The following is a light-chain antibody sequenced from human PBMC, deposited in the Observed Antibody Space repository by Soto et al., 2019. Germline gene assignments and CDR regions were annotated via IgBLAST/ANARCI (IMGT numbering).Light chain of an antibody. J-gene: IGKJ4*01. CDR2: TAS. CDR1: QGILSY. V-gene: IGKV1-8*01. CDR3: QQYYSYPLT. Sequence: AIRMTQSPSSLSASTGDRVTVTCRASQGILSYLAWYQQKPGQAPRLLIYTASTFQSGVPSRFSGSGSGTEFTLTISRLQSEDFATYDCQQYYSYPLTFGGGPKVEIK.